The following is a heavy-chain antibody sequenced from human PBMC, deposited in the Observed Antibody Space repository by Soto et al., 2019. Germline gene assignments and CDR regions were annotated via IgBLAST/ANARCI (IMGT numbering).Heavy chain of an antibody. Sequence: AGGSLRLSCAASGFTFSSHAMTWVRQTPGKGLEWVSHISGSGDTTNYADSVKGRFTISRDNFKNTLFLQMNSLRADDTALYFCAQGYTFHFDSSGPPAYWGQGTLVTVSS. CDR3: AQGYTFHFDSSGPPAY. D-gene: IGHD3-22*01. CDR2: ISGSGDTT. CDR1: GFTFSSHA. V-gene: IGHV3-23*01. J-gene: IGHJ4*02.